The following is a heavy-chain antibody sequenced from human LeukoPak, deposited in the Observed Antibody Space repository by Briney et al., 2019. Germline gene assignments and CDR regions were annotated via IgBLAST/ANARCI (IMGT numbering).Heavy chain of an antibody. J-gene: IGHJ4*02. CDR2: IYYSGST. CDR1: GGSISSYY. V-gene: IGHV4-59*01. CDR3: ARGLSPSDFRTGPSY. D-gene: IGHD3/OR15-3a*01. Sequence: SETLSLTCTVSGGSISSYYWSWIRQPPGKGLEWIGYIYYSGSTNYNPSLKSRVTISVDTSKNQFSLKLSSVTAADTAVYYCARGLSPSDFRTGPSYWGQGTLVTVSS.